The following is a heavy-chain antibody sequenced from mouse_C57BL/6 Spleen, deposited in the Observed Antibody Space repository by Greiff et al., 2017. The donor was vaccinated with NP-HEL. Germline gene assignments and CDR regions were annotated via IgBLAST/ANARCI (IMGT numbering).Heavy chain of an antibody. J-gene: IGHJ3*01. CDR1: GFNIKDDY. Sequence: EVQLQQSGAELVRPGASVKLSCTASGFNIKDDYMHWVKQRPEQGLEWIGWIDPETGDTEYASKFQGKATIPADTSSNTAYLQLSSLPSEDTAVYYCTTMVTTTWFAYWGQGTLVTVSA. D-gene: IGHD2-2*01. CDR2: IDPETGDT. CDR3: TTMVTTTWFAY. V-gene: IGHV14-4*01.